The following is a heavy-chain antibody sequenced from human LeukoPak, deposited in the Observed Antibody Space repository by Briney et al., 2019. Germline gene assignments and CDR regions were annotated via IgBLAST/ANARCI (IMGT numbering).Heavy chain of an antibody. CDR1: GFTFSSYS. CDR3: ARDSNTAYYYYYYMDV. D-gene: IGHD4-11*01. CDR2: ISSSSSTI. Sequence: GSLRLSCAASGFTFSSYSMNWVRQAPGKGLEWVSYISSSSSTIYYADSVKGRFTISRDNAKNSLYLQMNSLRAEDTAVYYCARDSNTAYYYYYYMDVWGKGTTVTVSS. V-gene: IGHV3-48*04. J-gene: IGHJ6*03.